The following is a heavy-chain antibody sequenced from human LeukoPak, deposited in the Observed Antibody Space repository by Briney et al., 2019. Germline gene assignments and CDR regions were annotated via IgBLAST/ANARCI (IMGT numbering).Heavy chain of an antibody. CDR3: AKTPHGYSSGWNYFDY. V-gene: IGHV3-23*01. D-gene: IGHD6-19*01. CDR1: GFTFSSYA. Sequence: GGSLRLSCAASGFTFSSYAINWVRQAPGTGLEWVSAISGSGDSTFYADSVQGRFTISRDNSKNTLYLQMNSLRAEDTAVYYCAKTPHGYSSGWNYFDYWGQGTLVTVSS. CDR2: ISGSGDST. J-gene: IGHJ4*02.